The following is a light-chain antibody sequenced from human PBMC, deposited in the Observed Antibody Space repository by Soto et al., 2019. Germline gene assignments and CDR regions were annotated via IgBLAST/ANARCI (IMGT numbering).Light chain of an antibody. V-gene: IGKV3-15*01. CDR1: QSLSSS. CDR2: GAS. J-gene: IGKJ2*01. Sequence: EIVMTQSPATLYVSPGERATLSCRASQSLSSSIAWYQQKPGQAPRLLIYGASTRATGIPARFSCSGSGTELALTISSLSSEDFEVYYCQQYKNWQAMYTFGQGTKLEIK. CDR3: QQYKNWQAMYT.